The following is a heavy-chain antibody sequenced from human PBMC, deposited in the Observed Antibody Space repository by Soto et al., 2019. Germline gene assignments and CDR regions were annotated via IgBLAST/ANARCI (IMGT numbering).Heavy chain of an antibody. D-gene: IGHD3-22*01. J-gene: IGHJ4*02. CDR3: ANAHDTSGYYAGDY. V-gene: IGHV3-30*18. Sequence: QLQLVESGGGVVQPGKSLRLSCAASGFIFSSYGTHWVRQAPGKGLEWVAVISYDGSNKYYADSVKGRFTISRDNSKNTLYLQMNSLRAEDTAVYYCANAHDTSGYYAGDYWGQGTLVAVSS. CDR2: ISYDGSNK. CDR1: GFIFSSYG.